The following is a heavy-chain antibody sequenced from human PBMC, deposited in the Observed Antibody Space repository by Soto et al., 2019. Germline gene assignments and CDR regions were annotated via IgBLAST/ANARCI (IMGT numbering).Heavy chain of an antibody. CDR2: IYYSGST. J-gene: IGHJ5*02. CDR3: ARGRADLYYYDTSGHYYVP. D-gene: IGHD3-22*01. Sequence: QVQLQESGPGLVKPSQTLSLTCTVSGGSISSGDYYWTWVRQRPGKGLAWIAYIYYSGSTYYNPSLKSRVTVSEDTYTNQFSLGLSTANAADSAVYYCARGRADLYYYDTSGHYYVPWGQGTLVTVSS. CDR1: GGSISSGDYY. V-gene: IGHV4-30-4*01.